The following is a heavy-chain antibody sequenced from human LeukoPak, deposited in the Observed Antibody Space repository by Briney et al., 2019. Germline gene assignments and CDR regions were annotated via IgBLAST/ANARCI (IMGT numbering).Heavy chain of an antibody. CDR1: GFTLSPYE. J-gene: IGHJ4*02. D-gene: IGHD1-26*01. CDR3: AKEKEWELQYYFDY. V-gene: IGHV3-48*03. CDR2: ISNTGRTI. Sequence: PGGSLRLCCAASGFTLSPYEMNWVRQAPGKGLEWVSYISNTGRTIYYADSVKGRFTISRDNSKNTLYLQMNSLRAEDTAVYYCAKEKEWELQYYFDYWGQGTLVTVSS.